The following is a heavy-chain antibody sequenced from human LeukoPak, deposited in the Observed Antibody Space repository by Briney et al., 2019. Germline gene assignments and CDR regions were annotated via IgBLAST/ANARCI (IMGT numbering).Heavy chain of an antibody. CDR2: MSWSGGDI. J-gene: IGHJ4*02. D-gene: IGHD2-15*01. Sequence: GGSLRLSCAASGFTFDDYAMHWVRQAPGKGLEWVSGMSWSGGDIGYADSVKGRFTISRDNSKNTLYLQMNSLRAEDTAVYYCAKDLLGYCSGGSCYYFDYWGQGTLVTVSS. CDR3: AKDLLGYCSGGSCYYFDY. V-gene: IGHV3-9*01. CDR1: GFTFDDYA.